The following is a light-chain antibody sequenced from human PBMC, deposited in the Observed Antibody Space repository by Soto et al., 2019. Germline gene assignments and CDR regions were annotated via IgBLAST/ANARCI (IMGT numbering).Light chain of an antibody. CDR1: QSVSSY. J-gene: IGKJ5*01. CDR2: DAS. CDR3: QQRSNWPSIT. V-gene: IGKV3-11*01. Sequence: EIVLTQSPATLSLSPGERDTLSCRASQSVSSYLAWYQQKPGQAPRLLSYDASNRATGIPARFSGSGSGTDFTLTISSLEPEDFAVYYCQQRSNWPSITFGQGTRLEIK.